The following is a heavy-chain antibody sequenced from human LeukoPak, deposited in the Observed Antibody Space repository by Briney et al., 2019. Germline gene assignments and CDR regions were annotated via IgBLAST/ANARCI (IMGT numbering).Heavy chain of an antibody. CDR1: GYTSTSYG. V-gene: IGHV1-18*01. J-gene: IGHJ4*02. CDR3: ARDGSSSWYAY. D-gene: IGHD6-13*01. Sequence: ASVNVSCKASGYTSTSYGISWVRQAPGQGVEWMGWISPYNGNTNYAQKLQGRVTMTADTSTSTAYMDLRSLSSDDTAVYYCARDGSSSWYAYWGQGTLVTVSS. CDR2: ISPYNGNT.